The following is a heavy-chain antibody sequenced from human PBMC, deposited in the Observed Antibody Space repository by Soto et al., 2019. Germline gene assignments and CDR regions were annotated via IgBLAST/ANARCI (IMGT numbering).Heavy chain of an antibody. V-gene: IGHV3-23*01. CDR3: VRTNDYNWGINWVDY. D-gene: IGHD7-27*01. CDR2: ISYNGGST. CDR1: GFTFSTYG. Sequence: EVQLLESGGGLERPGGSLRLSCAASGFTFSTYGMTWVRQAPGKGLEWVSGISYNGGSTYYADSVKGRFTISRDNSKNTLYLQMNNLRAEDTAVYYCVRTNDYNWGINWVDYWGQGTLVTVSS. J-gene: IGHJ4*02.